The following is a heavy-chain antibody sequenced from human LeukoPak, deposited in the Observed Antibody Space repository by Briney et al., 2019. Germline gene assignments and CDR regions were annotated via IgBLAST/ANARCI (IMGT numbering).Heavy chain of an antibody. D-gene: IGHD5-12*01. Sequence: GGSLRLSCSASGFTFSNYWMHWVRQVQGKGLVWVSRINSDGSSTTYADSVKGRFTISRDNAKNTMYLQMNSLRVEDTAVYYCVQSSPTIDYWGQGTLVTVSS. CDR3: VQSSPTIDY. CDR1: GFTFSNYW. J-gene: IGHJ4*02. V-gene: IGHV3-74*01. CDR2: INSDGSST.